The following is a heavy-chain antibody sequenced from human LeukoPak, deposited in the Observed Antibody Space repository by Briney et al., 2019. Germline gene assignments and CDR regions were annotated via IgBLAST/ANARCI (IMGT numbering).Heavy chain of an antibody. Sequence: PSETLSLTCTASGCSISSYYWSWLLQPPGRGLQWIGYIYYSGSTNYNSCLKSRVTISVDTSKNQFSLKLSAVSAADTAVYYCARYLSGAGYSSHMDGGGKGTTVTVS. CDR3: ARYLSGAGYSSHMDG. CDR2: IYYSGST. V-gene: IGHV4-59*01. J-gene: IGHJ6*03. D-gene: IGHD6-13*01. CDR1: GCSISSYY.